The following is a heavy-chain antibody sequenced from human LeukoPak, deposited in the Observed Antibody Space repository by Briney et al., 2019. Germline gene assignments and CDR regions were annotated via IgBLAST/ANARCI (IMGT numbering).Heavy chain of an antibody. Sequence: SETLSLTCTVSGYSISSGYYWGWIRQPPGKGLEWIGSIYHSGSTYYNPSLKSRVTISVDTSKNQFSLKLSSVTAADTAVYYCARATVTTPPDAFDIWGQGTMVTVSS. CDR3: ARATVTTPPDAFDI. J-gene: IGHJ3*02. CDR1: GYSISSGYY. D-gene: IGHD4-17*01. CDR2: IYHSGST. V-gene: IGHV4-38-2*02.